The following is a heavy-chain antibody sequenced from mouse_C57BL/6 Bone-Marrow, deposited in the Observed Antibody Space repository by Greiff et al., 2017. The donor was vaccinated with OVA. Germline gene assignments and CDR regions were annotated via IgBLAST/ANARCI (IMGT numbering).Heavy chain of an antibody. J-gene: IGHJ1*03. V-gene: IGHV15-2*01. CDR2: ILPSIGRT. D-gene: IGHD1-1*01. CDR1: DSEVFPIAY. CDR3: ARDDYGSSYWYFDV. Sequence: VQLQQSGSELRSPGSSVKLSCKDFDSEVFPIAYMSWVRQKPGHGFEWIGGILPSIGRTIYGEKFEDKATLDADTLSNTAYLELNSLTSEDSAIYYCARDDYGSSYWYFDVWGTGTTVTVSS.